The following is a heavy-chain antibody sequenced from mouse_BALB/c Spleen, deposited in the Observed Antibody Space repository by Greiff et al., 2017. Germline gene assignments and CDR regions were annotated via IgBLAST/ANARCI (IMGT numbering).Heavy chain of an antibody. CDR1: GFTFSSYG. J-gene: IGHJ4*01. V-gene: IGHV5-6*01. Sequence: EVQLVESGGDLVKPGGSLKLSCAASGFTFSSYGMSWVRQTPDKRLEWVATISSGGSYTYYPDSVKGRFTISRDNAKNTLYLQMSSLKSEDTAMYYCARHRVLLYAMDYWGQGTSVTVSS. CDR2: ISSGGSYT. CDR3: ARHRVLLYAMDY. D-gene: IGHD3-1*01.